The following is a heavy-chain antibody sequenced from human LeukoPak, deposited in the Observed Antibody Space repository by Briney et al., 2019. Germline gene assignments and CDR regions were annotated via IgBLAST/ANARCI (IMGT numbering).Heavy chain of an antibody. J-gene: IGHJ4*02. CDR3: ARDTGFPFFDY. Sequence: GASVKVSCKASGYTFTGYYLHWVRQAPGQGPEWMGKINTNSGVTDYAQKFRGRVTMTRDTSISTAYMELSSLTSDDTAVYYCARDTGFPFFDYWGQGSLVTVSS. CDR1: GYTFTGYY. CDR2: INTNSGVT. V-gene: IGHV1-2*02.